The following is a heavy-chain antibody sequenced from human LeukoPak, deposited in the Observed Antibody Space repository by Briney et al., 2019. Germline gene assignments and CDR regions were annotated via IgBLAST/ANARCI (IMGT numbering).Heavy chain of an antibody. CDR2: INPNSGGT. Sequence: ASVKVSCKASGGTFSSYAISWVRQAPGQGPEWMGRINPNSGGTNYAQKFQGRVTMTRDTSISTAYMELSRLRSDDTAVYYCASLDIVVVPAATYGMDVWGQGTTVTVSS. CDR3: ASLDIVVVPAATYGMDV. CDR1: GGTFSSYA. J-gene: IGHJ6*02. D-gene: IGHD2-2*01. V-gene: IGHV1-2*06.